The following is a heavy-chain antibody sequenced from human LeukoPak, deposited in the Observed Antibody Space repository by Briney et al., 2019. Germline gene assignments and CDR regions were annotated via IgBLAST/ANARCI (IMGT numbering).Heavy chain of an antibody. J-gene: IGHJ4*02. V-gene: IGHV3-49*04. CDR3: AKVLEGWLAFDC. Sequence: GSLRLSCTASGFTFGDYAMSWVRQAPGKGLEWVGFIRSKAYGGTTEYAASVKGRFTISRDDSKSIAYLQMNSLKTEDTAVYYCAKVLEGWLAFDCWGQGALVTVSS. CDR1: GFTFGDYA. CDR2: IRSKAYGGTT. D-gene: IGHD6-19*01.